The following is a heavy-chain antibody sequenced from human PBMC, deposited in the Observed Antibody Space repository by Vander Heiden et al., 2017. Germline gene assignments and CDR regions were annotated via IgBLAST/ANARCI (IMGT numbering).Heavy chain of an antibody. J-gene: IGHJ6*02. V-gene: IGHV5-51*01. Sequence: EVQLVQSGAEVKKPGEPLKISCKGSGFSFTSYWIGGVRQRPGKGLEWMGIIYPVDSDTRYSPSFQGKVTISADKSISTAYLQWSSLKASDTAMYYCARRGGGGAARSPLYYYGMDVWGQGTTVTVSS. CDR3: ARRGGGGAARSPLYYYGMDV. D-gene: IGHD6-6*01. CDR2: IYPVDSDT. CDR1: GFSFTSYW.